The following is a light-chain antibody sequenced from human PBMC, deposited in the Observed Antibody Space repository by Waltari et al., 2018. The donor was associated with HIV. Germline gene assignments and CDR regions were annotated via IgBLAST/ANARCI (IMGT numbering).Light chain of an antibody. CDR3: QQYDSYPWT. Sequence: DIQMTQSHSTLSASVGDRVTITCRASQSFRKWLAWYQQKPGKAPKLLIYKASYLQTGVPSRFSGSESGADFTLTISGLQPDDFATYYCQQYDSYPWTFGQGTRVDIK. CDR2: KAS. CDR1: QSFRKW. V-gene: IGKV1-5*03. J-gene: IGKJ1*01.